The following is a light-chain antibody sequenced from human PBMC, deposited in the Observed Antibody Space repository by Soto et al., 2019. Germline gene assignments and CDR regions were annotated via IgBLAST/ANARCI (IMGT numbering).Light chain of an antibody. CDR2: KAS. CDR1: QSISSW. V-gene: IGKV1-5*03. CDR3: QQSYSTPLT. J-gene: IGKJ4*01. Sequence: DIQMTQSPSTLSASVGDRVTITCRASQSISSWLAWYQQKPGKAPKLLIYKASTLKSGVPSRFSGSGSGTEVTLTISSLQPDDFATYYCQQSYSTPLTFGGGTKVDIK.